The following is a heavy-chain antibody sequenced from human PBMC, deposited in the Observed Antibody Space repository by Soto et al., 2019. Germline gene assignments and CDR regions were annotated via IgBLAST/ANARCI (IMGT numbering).Heavy chain of an antibody. D-gene: IGHD3-3*01. CDR2: IYYSGST. CDR1: GGSISSYY. J-gene: IGHJ5*02. CDR3: ASGPRAIFGVVGPCHWFDH. Sequence: SETLSLTCTVSGGSISSYYWSWRRQPPGKGLEWIGYIYYSGSTNYNPSLKSRVTISVDTSKNHFTLKLSSVTAADTALYYCASGPRAIFGVVGPCHWFDHWGQGTLVTVSS. V-gene: IGHV4-59*01.